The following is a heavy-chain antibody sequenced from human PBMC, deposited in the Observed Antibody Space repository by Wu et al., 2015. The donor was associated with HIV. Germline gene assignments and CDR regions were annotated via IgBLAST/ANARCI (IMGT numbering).Heavy chain of an antibody. CDR3: ARDPQEGSSWFDP. V-gene: IGHV1-2*02. J-gene: IGHJ5*02. CDR1: GYTFTGYY. Sequence: QVQLVQSGAEVKKPGASVKVSCKASGYTFTGYYMHWVRQAPGQGLEWMGWINPNSGGTNYAQKFQGRVTMTRDTSISTAYMELRSLRSDDTAVYYCARDPQEGSSWFDPWGQGTLVTVSS. D-gene: IGHD6-13*01. CDR2: INPNSGGT.